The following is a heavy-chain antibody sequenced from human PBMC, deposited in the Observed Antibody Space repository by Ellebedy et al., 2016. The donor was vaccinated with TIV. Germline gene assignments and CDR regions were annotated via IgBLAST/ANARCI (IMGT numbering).Heavy chain of an antibody. CDR3: ARARGQYVYGSGSYFTD. CDR2: INPPGTT. D-gene: IGHD3-10*01. V-gene: IGHV4-34*01. CDR1: GGSLSRYF. J-gene: IGHJ4*02. Sequence: MPSETLSLTCAVYGGSLSRYFWTWIRQAPGRGPEWIGEINPPGTTNYNPSLKTRVTMLVDTSKTQFSLRLTYVTAADAAVYYCARARGQYVYGSGSYFTDWGQGEMVTVSS.